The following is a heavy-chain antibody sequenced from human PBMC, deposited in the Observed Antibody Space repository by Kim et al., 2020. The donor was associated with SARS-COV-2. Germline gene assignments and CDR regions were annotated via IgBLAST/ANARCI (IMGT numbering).Heavy chain of an antibody. CDR2: ISGSGGST. D-gene: IGHD4-4*01. J-gene: IGHJ4*02. CDR3: ANLPGRTTVTKPLNDY. CDR1: GFTFSSYA. Sequence: GGSLRLSCAASGFTFSSYAMSWVRQAPGKGLEWVSAISGSGGSTYYADSVKGRFTISRDNSKNTLYLQMNSLRAEDTAVYYCANLPGRTTVTKPLNDYWGQGTLVTVSS. V-gene: IGHV3-23*01.